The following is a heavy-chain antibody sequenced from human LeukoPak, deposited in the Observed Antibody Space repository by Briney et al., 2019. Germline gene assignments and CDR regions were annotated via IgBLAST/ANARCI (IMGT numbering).Heavy chain of an antibody. CDR2: IYSGGST. Sequence: GGSLRLSCAASGFTVDTNYITWVRQAPGKGLEWVSVIYSGGSTYYADSVKGRFTISRDNSKNTLYLQMNSLRAEDTAIYYCAKYSHDSSGSYDYWGQGTLVTVSS. V-gene: IGHV3-53*01. CDR1: GFTVDTNY. CDR3: AKYSHDSSGSYDY. D-gene: IGHD3-22*01. J-gene: IGHJ4*02.